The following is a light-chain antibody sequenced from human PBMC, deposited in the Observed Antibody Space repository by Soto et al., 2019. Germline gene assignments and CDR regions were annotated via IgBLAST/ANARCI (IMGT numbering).Light chain of an antibody. CDR3: QQYISGWT. CDR1: QAVPNN. CDR2: EES. Sequence: DIHLTQSPSFPSASVGDRVTITCRPSQAVPNNMAWYQQKPGKPPKLLIYEESTLHSGVPSRFSGSGSETEFTLTISSLQPDDFATYYCQQYISGWTFGQGTKVDIK. V-gene: IGKV1-9*01. J-gene: IGKJ1*01.